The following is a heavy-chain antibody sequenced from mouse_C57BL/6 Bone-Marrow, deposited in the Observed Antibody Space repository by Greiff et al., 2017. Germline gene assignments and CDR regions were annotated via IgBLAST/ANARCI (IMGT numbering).Heavy chain of an antibody. Sequence: QLQQSGAELVRPGASVTLSCKASGYTFTDYEMHWVKQTPVHGLEWIGAIDPETGGTAYNQKFKGQAILTADKSSSTAYMELRSLTSEDSAVYYCTRGQLRGWFAYWGQGTLVTVSA. CDR2: IDPETGGT. V-gene: IGHV1-15*01. D-gene: IGHD3-2*02. CDR3: TRGQLRGWFAY. CDR1: GYTFTDYE. J-gene: IGHJ3*01.